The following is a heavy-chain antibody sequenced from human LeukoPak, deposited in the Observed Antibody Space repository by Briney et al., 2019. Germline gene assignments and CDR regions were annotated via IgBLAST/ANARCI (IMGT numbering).Heavy chain of an antibody. CDR2: INHSGST. J-gene: IGHJ5*02. CDR3: ASDGTGAGYYYDSSGYSS. D-gene: IGHD3-22*01. CDR1: GGSFSGYY. V-gene: IGHV4-34*01. Sequence: SETLSLTCAVYGGSFSGYYWSWIRQPPGKGLEWIGEINHSGSTNYNPSLKSRVTISLDTSKNQFSLKLSSVTAADTAVYYCASDGTGAGYYYDSSGYSSWGQGTLVTVSS.